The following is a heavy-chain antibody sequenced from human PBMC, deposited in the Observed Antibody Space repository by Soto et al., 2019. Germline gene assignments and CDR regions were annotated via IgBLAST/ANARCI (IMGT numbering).Heavy chain of an antibody. CDR2: ICYSGST. CDR1: GGSISSYY. J-gene: IGHJ4*02. CDR3: ARQSVGTYGSGSYFDY. Sequence: QVQLQESGPGLVKPSETLSLTCTVSGGSISSYYWSWIRQPPGKGLVWIGYICYSGSTNYNPSLTSRVTISVDSSKNQFSLKLGSVTAADTAVYYCARQSVGTYGSGSYFDYWGQGTLVTVSS. D-gene: IGHD3-10*01. V-gene: IGHV4-59*08.